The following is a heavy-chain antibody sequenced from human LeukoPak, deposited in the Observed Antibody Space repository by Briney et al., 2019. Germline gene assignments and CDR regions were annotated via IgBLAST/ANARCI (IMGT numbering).Heavy chain of an antibody. D-gene: IGHD6-13*01. J-gene: IGHJ4*02. Sequence: GGSLRLSCAASGFTFSSSPMSWVRQAPGKGLDWVSSISADGPTYYADSVRGRFTISRDNSKNTLYLQMNSLRGEDTAVYYCAKVSQWGNSRWYEGDWGQGTLVTVSS. CDR1: GFTFSSSP. CDR2: ISADGPT. CDR3: AKVSQWGNSRWYEGD. V-gene: IGHV3-23*01.